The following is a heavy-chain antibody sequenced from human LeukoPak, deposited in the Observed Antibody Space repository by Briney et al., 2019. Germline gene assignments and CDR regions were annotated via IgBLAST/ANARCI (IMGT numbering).Heavy chain of an antibody. CDR2: MNPNSGNT. Sequence: ASVKVSCKASGYTFTSYYMHWVRQATGQGLEWMGWMNPNSGNTGYAQKFQGRVTITADKSTSTAYMELSSLRSEDTAVYYCASRDSSGWFGTFDYWGQGTLVTVSS. D-gene: IGHD6-19*01. CDR3: ASRDSSGWFGTFDY. CDR1: GYTFTSYY. V-gene: IGHV1-8*03. J-gene: IGHJ4*02.